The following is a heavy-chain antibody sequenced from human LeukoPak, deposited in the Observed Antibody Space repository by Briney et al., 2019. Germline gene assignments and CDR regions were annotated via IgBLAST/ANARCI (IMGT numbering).Heavy chain of an antibody. J-gene: IGHJ4*02. Sequence: GLXXXSXISSSSSYIYYADSVKGRFTISRDNSKNTLYLQMNSLRADDTAVYYCARDRDSSGWYEGFDYWGQGTLVTVSS. V-gene: IGHV3-21*01. CDR2: ISSSSSYI. CDR3: ARDRDSSGWYEGFDY. D-gene: IGHD6-19*01.